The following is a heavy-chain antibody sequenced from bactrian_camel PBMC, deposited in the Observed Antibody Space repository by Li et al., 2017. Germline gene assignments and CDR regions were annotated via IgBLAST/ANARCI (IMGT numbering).Heavy chain of an antibody. CDR2: IDSRGIT. Sequence: HVQLVESGGGSVQAGGSLRLSCAASGYRYASYCMGWLRQAPGKGREGVASIDSRGITQYADSVKGRFTIIRDNSETTLYLQMNALKPEDTAMYFCAAGMCTMSAIQVLGVLEGHFGYWGKGTQVTVS. D-gene: IGHD4*01. V-gene: IGHV3S55*01. CDR3: AAGMCTMSAIQVLGVLEGHFGY. J-gene: IGHJ6*01. CDR1: GYRYASYC.